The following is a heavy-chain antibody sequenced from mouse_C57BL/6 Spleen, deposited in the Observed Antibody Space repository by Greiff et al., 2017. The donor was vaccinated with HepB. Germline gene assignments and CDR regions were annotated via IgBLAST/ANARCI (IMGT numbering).Heavy chain of an antibody. D-gene: IGHD1-1*01. CDR2: IDPANGNT. J-gene: IGHJ2*01. CDR1: GFNIKNTY. CDR3: ASTTTVAYYFDY. V-gene: IGHV14-3*01. Sequence: VQLKESVAELVRPGASVKLSCTASGFNIKNTYMHWVKQRPEQGLEWIGRIDPANGNTKYAPKFQGKATITADTSSNTAYLQLSSLTSEDTAIYYCASTTTVAYYFDYWGQGTTLTVSS.